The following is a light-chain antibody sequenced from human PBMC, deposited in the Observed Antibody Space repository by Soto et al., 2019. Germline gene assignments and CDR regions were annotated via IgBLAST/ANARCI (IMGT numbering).Light chain of an antibody. CDR3: QQYNNWPPLT. CDR1: QSVSSS. J-gene: IGKJ5*01. CDR2: GAS. Sequence: EIVMTQSPATLAVSPGGTASISCSASQSVSSSTLAWDQQKPGQAPRLIGYGASTRATGIPARFSGSGSGTEFTLTISSLQSEDFAVYYCQQYNNWPPLTFGQGTRLEIK. V-gene: IGKV3-15*01.